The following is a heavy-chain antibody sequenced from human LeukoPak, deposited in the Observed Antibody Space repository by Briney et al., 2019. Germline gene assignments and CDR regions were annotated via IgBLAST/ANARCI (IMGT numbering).Heavy chain of an antibody. CDR3: AKRGYSYVKVGY. J-gene: IGHJ4*02. D-gene: IGHD5-18*01. CDR2: ISGSGGST. V-gene: IGHV3-23*01. Sequence: GGSLRLSCAASGFTFSSYAMSWVRQAPGKGLEWDSAISGSGGSTYYADSVKGRFTISRDNSKNTLYLQMNSLRAEDTAVYYCAKRGYSYVKVGYWGQGTLVTVSS. CDR1: GFTFSSYA.